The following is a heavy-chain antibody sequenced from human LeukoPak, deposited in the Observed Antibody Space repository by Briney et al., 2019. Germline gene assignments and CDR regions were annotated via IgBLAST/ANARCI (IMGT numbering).Heavy chain of an antibody. V-gene: IGHV4-39*01. J-gene: IGHJ6*03. CDR3: ARLWDSTGLYFYYYMDV. CDR2: MYYSGNT. D-gene: IGHD6-25*01. CDR1: GDSIAATGYY. Sequence: SETLSLTCSVSGDSIAATGYYWAWIRQPPGKGLEWIGSMYYSGNTNYDPSLQSRVTMSVDTSKNQFSLSLSSVTAADTAVYYCARLWDSTGLYFYYYMDVWGEGTTVTVS.